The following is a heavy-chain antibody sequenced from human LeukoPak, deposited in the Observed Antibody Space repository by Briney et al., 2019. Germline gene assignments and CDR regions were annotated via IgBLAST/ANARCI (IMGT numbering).Heavy chain of an antibody. CDR1: GFTFSSYS. CDR3: ATSGGSYWS. V-gene: IGHV3-21*04. D-gene: IGHD1-26*01. J-gene: IGHJ5*02. CDR2: ISSSSSYI. Sequence: GGSLRLSCAASGFTFSSYSMNCVRQAPGKGLEWVSSISSSSSYIYYADSVKGRFTISRENSKNTLYLQMNSLRAEDTAVYYCATSGGSYWSWGQGTLVTVSS.